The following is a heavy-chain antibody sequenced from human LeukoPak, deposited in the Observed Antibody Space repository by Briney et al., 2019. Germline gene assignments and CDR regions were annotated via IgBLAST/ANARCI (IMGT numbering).Heavy chain of an antibody. V-gene: IGHV3-73*01. CDR1: GFTFSGSP. CDR3: TRGLSGYDYYYYYYMDV. CDR2: VRSKANSYAT. J-gene: IGHJ6*03. D-gene: IGHD5-12*01. Sequence: GGSLRLSCAASGFTFSGSPMHWVRQASGKGLEWVGRVRSKANSYATSYAASVKGRFTIFRDDSKNTAYLQMDSLKTEDTAVYYCTRGLSGYDYYYYYYMDVWGKGTTVTVSS.